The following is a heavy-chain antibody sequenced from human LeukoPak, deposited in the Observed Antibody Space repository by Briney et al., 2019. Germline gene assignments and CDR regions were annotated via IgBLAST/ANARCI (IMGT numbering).Heavy chain of an antibody. V-gene: IGHV1-8*01. CDR1: GYTFTSYD. D-gene: IGHD3-16*02. CDR3: ARGRDYDYVWGSYRYTYYFDY. Sequence: ASVKVSCKASGYTFTSYDINWVRQATGQGLEWMGWMNPNSGNTGYAQKFQGRVTMTRNTSISTAYMELSSLGSEDTAVYYCARGRDYDYVWGSYRYTYYFDYWGQGTLVTVSS. CDR2: MNPNSGNT. J-gene: IGHJ4*02.